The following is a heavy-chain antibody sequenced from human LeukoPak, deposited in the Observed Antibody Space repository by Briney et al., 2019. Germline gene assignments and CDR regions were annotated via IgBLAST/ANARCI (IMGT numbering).Heavy chain of an antibody. D-gene: IGHD6-6*01. J-gene: IGHJ4*02. CDR3: ASRSSIAKSIDY. Sequence: SETLSLTCTVSGGSISSSSYYWGWIRQPPGKGLEWIGEINYSGSTNYNPSLKSRVTISVDTSKNQFSLKLSSVTAADTAVYYCASRSSIAKSIDYWGQGTLVTVSS. CDR2: INYSGST. V-gene: IGHV4-39*07. CDR1: GGSISSSSYY.